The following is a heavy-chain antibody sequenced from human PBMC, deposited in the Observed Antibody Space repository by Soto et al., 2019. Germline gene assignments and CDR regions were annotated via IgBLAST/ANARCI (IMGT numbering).Heavy chain of an antibody. J-gene: IGHJ6*02. CDR2: ISAAGDP. CDR3: ARTDRDFYGLDV. V-gene: IGHV3-13*05. Sequence: EVQLVKSGGGLVQPGGSLRLSCEASGFTFRNYDMHWVRQGTGKGLEWVSGISAAGDPDYADSVESRFTLSRENAQNSFFLQMNSLRVGDTAVYSCARTDRDFYGLDVWGQGTTLIVSS. CDR1: GFTFRNYD.